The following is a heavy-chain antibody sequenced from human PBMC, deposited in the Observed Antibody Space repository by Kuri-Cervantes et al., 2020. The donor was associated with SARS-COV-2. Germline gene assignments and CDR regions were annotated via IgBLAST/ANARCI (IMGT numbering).Heavy chain of an antibody. J-gene: IGHJ3*02. CDR2: ISYDGSNK. D-gene: IGHD2-2*01. CDR3: ARGRCSSTSCRVGRGAFDI. CDR1: GFTFSSYG. Sequence: GESLKISCAASGFTFSSYGMHWVRQAPGKGLEWVAVISYDGSNKYYADSVKGRFTISRDNSKNTLYLQMNSLRAEDTAVYYCARGRCSSTSCRVGRGAFDIWGQGTMVTVSS. V-gene: IGHV3-30*19.